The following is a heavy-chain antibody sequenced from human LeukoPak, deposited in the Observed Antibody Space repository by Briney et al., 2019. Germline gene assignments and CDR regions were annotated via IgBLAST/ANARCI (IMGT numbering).Heavy chain of an antibody. CDR1: GGSISTYY. D-gene: IGHD2-2*01. CDR3: ARQLEYQLLSYYYYYYMDV. V-gene: IGHV4-59*08. CDR2: IYYSGSS. Sequence: PSETLSLTCTVSGGSISTYYWSWIRQPPGKGLEWIGYIYYSGSSNYNPSLKSRVTISVDTSKNQFSLKLSSVTAADTAVYYCARQLEYQLLSYYYYYYMDVWGKGPRSPSP. J-gene: IGHJ6*03.